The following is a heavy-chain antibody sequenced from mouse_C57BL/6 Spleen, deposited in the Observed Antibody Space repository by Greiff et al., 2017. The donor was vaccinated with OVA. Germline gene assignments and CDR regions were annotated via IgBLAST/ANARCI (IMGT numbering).Heavy chain of an antibody. CDR3: ARSNGLRSWFAY. J-gene: IGHJ3*01. D-gene: IGHD3-1*01. V-gene: IGHV1-80*01. CDR2: IYPGDGDT. Sequence: VQLQESGAELVKPGASVKISCKASGYAFSSYWMNWVKQRPGKGLEWIGQIYPGDGDTNYNGKLKGKATLTADKSASTAYMQLSSLTSEDSAVDFCARSNGLRSWFAYWGQGTLVTVSA. CDR1: GYAFSSYW.